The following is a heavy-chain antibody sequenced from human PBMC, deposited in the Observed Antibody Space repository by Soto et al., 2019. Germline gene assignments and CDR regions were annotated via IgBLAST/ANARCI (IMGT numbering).Heavy chain of an antibody. CDR3: ATLHSRLSSDLEV. D-gene: IGHD1-26*01. CDR1: GDSVSSDSAA. CDR2: TYYRSKWDY. Sequence: PSQTRSLTCAISGDSVSSDSAAWNWSRQSPSRGLEWLGRTYYRSKWDYGYAGSVKSRITIKPDTSKNQFSLQVNSVTPEHTAVAYSATLHSRLSSDLEVWGPGTMVKVSS. J-gene: IGHJ6*01. V-gene: IGHV6-1*01.